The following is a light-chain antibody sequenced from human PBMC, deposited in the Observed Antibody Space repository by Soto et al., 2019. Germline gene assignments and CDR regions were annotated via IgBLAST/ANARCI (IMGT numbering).Light chain of an antibody. J-gene: IGLJ1*01. V-gene: IGLV2-14*03. CDR3: SSYTASSTYV. CDR1: SSDVGGYNY. Sequence: QSAPTQPASVSGSPGQSITISCTGTSSDVGGYNYVSWYQHHPGKAPKLMIFDVSNRPSGVSNRFSGSKSGNTASLTISGLQAEDEADYYCSSYTASSTYVFGTGTKVTVL. CDR2: DVS.